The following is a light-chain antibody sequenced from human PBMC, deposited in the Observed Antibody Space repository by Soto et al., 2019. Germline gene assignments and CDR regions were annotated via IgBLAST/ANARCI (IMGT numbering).Light chain of an antibody. CDR2: DVS. V-gene: IGLV2-14*01. CDR3: SSYTRSRTLEVV. Sequence: QSALTQPASVAGSPGQSITISCTGTSSDVGGYNYVTWYQQHPGKAPKLMIYDVSNRPSGVSYRFSGSKSGNTASLSIAGLQAGDEADYYCSSYTRSRTLEVVFGGGTQLTVL. J-gene: IGLJ2*01. CDR1: SSDVGGYNY.